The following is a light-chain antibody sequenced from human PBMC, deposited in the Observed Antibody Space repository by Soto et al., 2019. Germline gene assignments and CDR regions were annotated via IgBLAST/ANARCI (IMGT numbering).Light chain of an antibody. J-gene: IGKJ5*01. V-gene: IGKV3-15*01. CDR3: QQRSNWPIT. CDR2: GAS. Sequence: EIATTQSPATLSVSPGARATISWRASQSVGTNLAWYQQKPGQAPRLLSYGASTRATGIPARFTGSGSGTECTLTSSSLQSEDFAVYHCQQRSNWPITVGQGTRLEIK. CDR1: QSVGTN.